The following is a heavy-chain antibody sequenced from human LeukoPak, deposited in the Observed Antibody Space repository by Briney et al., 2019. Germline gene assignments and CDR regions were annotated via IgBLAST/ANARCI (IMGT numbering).Heavy chain of an antibody. CDR3: AKDIVVVPAAMGR. D-gene: IGHD2-2*01. CDR2: ISGSAGST. Sequence: PGGSLRLSCAASGFTFSSYAMSWVRQAPGKGLEWVSAISGSAGSTYYADSVKGRFTISRDNSKNTLYLQMNSLRAGDTAVYYCAKDIVVVPAAMGRWGQGTLVTVSS. CDR1: GFTFSSYA. J-gene: IGHJ4*02. V-gene: IGHV3-23*01.